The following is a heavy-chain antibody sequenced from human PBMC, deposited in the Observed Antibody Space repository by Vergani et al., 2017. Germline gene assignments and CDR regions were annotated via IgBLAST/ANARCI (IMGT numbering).Heavy chain of an antibody. V-gene: IGHV4-61*01. J-gene: IGHJ5*02. CDR3: AREGRSDWNLGFDP. CDR2: IYYSGST. Sequence: QVQLQESGPGLVKPSETLSLTCAVSGYSISSGYYWSWIRQPPGKGLEWIGYIYYSGSTNYNPSLKSRVTISVDTSKNQFSLKLSSVTAADTAVYYCAREGRSDWNLGFDPWGQGTLVTVSS. CDR1: GYSISSGYY. D-gene: IGHD1-7*01.